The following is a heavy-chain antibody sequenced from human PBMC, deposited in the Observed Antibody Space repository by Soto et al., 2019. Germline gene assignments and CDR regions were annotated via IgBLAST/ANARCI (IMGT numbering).Heavy chain of an antibody. D-gene: IGHD3-16*02. J-gene: IGHJ5*02. CDR2: INPNGGST. Sequence: ASVKVSRKAPADTFTSYYIHWVRQAPAHGLEWMGIINPNGGSTRLAQTFRGRTTMTRDTSTNTVYMEVRSRRSGDTGIYYCARSXGGVFGIIIECSNWLAPWGQGSLVTVSS. CDR1: ADTFTSYY. V-gene: IGHV1-46*01. CDR3: ARSXGGVFGIIIECSNWLAP.